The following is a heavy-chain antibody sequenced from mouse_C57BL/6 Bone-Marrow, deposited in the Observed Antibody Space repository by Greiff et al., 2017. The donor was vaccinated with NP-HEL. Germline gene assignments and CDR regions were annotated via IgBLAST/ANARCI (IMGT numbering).Heavy chain of an antibody. V-gene: IGHV8-12*01. J-gene: IGHJ2*01. CDR1: GFSLSTSGMG. CDR2: IYWDDDK. Sequence: QVTLKESGPGILQSSQTLSLTCSFSGFSLSTSGMGVSWIRQPSGKGLEWLAHIYWDDDKRYNPSLKSRLTLSKDTSRNQVFLKITSVDTADTATYYCARREGNLTTGDYFDYWGQGTTLTVSS. D-gene: IGHD1-1*01. CDR3: ARREGNLTTGDYFDY.